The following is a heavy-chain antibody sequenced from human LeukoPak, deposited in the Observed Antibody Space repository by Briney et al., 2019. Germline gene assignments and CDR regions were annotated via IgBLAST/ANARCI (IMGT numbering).Heavy chain of an antibody. D-gene: IGHD6-25*01. V-gene: IGHV3-21*01. Sequence: GGSLRLSCAPSGFTFSDYSMSWVRQAPGKGLEWVASISTVSTYTFYADSVKGRFTISRDNVRNSLYLQMSSLGAEDTAVYYCARDGSGFYLYNYMDVWGKGTTVTVSS. CDR1: GFTFSDYS. CDR3: ARDGSGFYLYNYMDV. J-gene: IGHJ6*03. CDR2: ISTVSTYT.